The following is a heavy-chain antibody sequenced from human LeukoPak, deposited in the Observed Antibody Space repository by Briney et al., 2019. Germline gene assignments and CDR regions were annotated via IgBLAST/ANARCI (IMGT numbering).Heavy chain of an antibody. Sequence: SQTLSLTCTVSGGSISSGDYYWSWIRQSPGKGLEWIGYIYYSGSTYYNPSLKSRVTISVDTSKNQFSLKLSSVTAADTAVYYCARLGIAAASYYFDYWGQGTLVTVSS. CDR1: GGSISSGDYY. J-gene: IGHJ4*02. CDR2: IYYSGST. CDR3: ARLGIAAASYYFDY. V-gene: IGHV4-30-4*01. D-gene: IGHD6-13*01.